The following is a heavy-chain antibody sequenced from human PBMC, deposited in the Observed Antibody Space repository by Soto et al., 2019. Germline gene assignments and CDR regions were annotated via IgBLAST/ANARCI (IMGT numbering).Heavy chain of an antibody. CDR1: GYNYFNYG. CDR3: ARLGYNYGDSAHYFNDY. V-gene: IGHV1-18*01. CDR2: ISAYNGNT. J-gene: IGHJ4*02. Sequence: ASVKVSCKASGYNYFNYGITWVRQAPGLGLEWLGWISAYNGNTRYAQRVQDRVTMTTEPSTSTVYMELRSLRSDDTAVYYCARLGYNYGDSAHYFNDYWGQGTLVTVSS. D-gene: IGHD5-18*01.